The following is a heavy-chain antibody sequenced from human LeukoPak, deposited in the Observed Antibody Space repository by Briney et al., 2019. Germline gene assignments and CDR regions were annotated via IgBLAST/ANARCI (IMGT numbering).Heavy chain of an antibody. D-gene: IGHD2-15*01. V-gene: IGHV4-30-2*01. J-gene: IGHJ5*02. Sequence: PSETLSLTCAVSGGSISSGGYSWSWIRQPPGKGLEWIGYIYHSGSTYYNPSLKSRVTISVDRSKNQFSLKLSSVTAADTAVYYCARIGYCSGGSCYSRFDPWGQGTLVTVSS. CDR3: ARIGYCSGGSCYSRFDP. CDR1: GGSISSGGYS. CDR2: IYHSGST.